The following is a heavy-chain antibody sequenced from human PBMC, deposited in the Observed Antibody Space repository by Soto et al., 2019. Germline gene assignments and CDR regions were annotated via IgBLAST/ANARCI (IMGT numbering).Heavy chain of an antibody. CDR1: AYSFTSYW. V-gene: IGHV5-51*03. D-gene: IGHD3-3*01. CDR3: TTAAALRFLEWLLPGDLGQPRGSDYYYYYMDV. Sequence: GESLKISCKGSAYSFTSYWIGWVRQMPGKGLEWMGIIYPGDSDTRYSPSFQGQVTISADKSISTAYLQMNSLKTEDTAVYYCTTAAALRFLEWLLPGDLGQPRGSDYYYYYMDVWGKGTTVTVSS. J-gene: IGHJ6*03. CDR2: IYPGDSDT.